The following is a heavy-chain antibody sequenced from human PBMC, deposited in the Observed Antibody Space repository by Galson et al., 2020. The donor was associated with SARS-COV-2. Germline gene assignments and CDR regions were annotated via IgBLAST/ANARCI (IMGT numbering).Heavy chain of an antibody. D-gene: IGHD6-19*01. J-gene: IGHJ5*02. CDR2: VLNSGTT. CDR1: GGSIRSSNYY. CDR3: ARDATSSGWYNGFDP. Sequence: SETLSLTCTVSGGSIRSSNYYWGWIRQPPGKGLEWIGSVLNSGTTHYSPSLQSRVTISVDTSKTQFSLNLNSVTAADTAMYYWARDATSSGWYNGFDPWGQGTLVTVSS. V-gene: IGHV4-39*07.